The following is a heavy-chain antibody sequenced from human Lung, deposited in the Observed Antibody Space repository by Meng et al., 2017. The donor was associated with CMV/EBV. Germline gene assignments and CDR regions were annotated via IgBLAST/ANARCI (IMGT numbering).Heavy chain of an antibody. CDR2: IYYSGST. CDR3: ARDLGYCSSTSCYYYYVMDF. CDR1: GGSISSYY. V-gene: IGHV4-59*01. Sequence: SETLSLTCTVSGGSISSYYWSWIRQPPGKGLEWIGYIYYSGSTNYNPSLKSRVTISVDTSKNQFSLKLSSVTAADTAVYYCARDLGYCSSTSCYYYYVMDFWGEGTTVTVSS. J-gene: IGHJ6*04. D-gene: IGHD2-2*01.